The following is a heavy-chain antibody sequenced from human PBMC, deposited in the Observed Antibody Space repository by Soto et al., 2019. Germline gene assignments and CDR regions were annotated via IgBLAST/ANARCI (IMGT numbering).Heavy chain of an antibody. CDR3: TTDLPDNWFDP. CDR1: GFIFTNAW. J-gene: IGHJ5*02. CDR2: IKSLSVGGTT. Sequence: HLMESGGGLVEPGGSLRLSCAASGFIFTNAWLNWVRQAPEKGLEWVGRIKSLSVGGTTDYAASVRGRFTISRDDAKNTVFLQMSSLKIQDTAVYFCTTDLPDNWFDPWGQGTLVTVSS. V-gene: IGHV3-15*01.